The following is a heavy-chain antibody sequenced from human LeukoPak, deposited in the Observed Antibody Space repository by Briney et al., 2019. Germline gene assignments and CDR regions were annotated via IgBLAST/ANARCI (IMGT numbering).Heavy chain of an antibody. D-gene: IGHD6-19*01. Sequence: AAVTVSCMASGYTFTSYGISWVRPAPGQGLEWMGWISAYNGNTNYAQKLQGRVTITTDTSTSTAYIELRSLRADDAVVYYCARDGSGGWYPNYFDYWGQGTLVTVSS. J-gene: IGHJ4*02. V-gene: IGHV1-18*01. CDR1: GYTFTSYG. CDR2: ISAYNGNT. CDR3: ARDGSGGWYPNYFDY.